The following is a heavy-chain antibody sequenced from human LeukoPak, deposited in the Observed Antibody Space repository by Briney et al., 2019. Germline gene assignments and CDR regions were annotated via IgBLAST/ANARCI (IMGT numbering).Heavy chain of an antibody. CDR2: IYTSGST. J-gene: IGHJ3*02. V-gene: IGHV4-61*02. Sequence: SQTLSLTCTVSGGSISSGSYYWSWIRQPAGKGLEWIGRIYTSGSTNYNPSLKSRVTISVDTSKNQFSLKLSSVTAADTAVYYCARENLGYCSGGSCYGAFDIWGQGTMVTVSS. CDR1: GGSISSGSYY. D-gene: IGHD2-15*01. CDR3: ARENLGYCSGGSCYGAFDI.